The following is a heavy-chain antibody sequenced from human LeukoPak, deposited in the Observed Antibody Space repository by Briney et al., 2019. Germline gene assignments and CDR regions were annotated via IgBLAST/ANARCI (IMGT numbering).Heavy chain of an antibody. V-gene: IGHV4-59*01. CDR2: IYYSGST. CDR1: GGSISSYY. CDR3: ARGPAGGPYFDC. Sequence: SETLSLTCTVSGGSISSYYWSWIRQPPGKGLEWIGYIYYSGSTNYNPSLKSRVTISVDTSKNQFSLKLSSVTAADTAVYYCARGPAGGPYFDCWGQGTLVTVSS. D-gene: IGHD1-26*01. J-gene: IGHJ4*02.